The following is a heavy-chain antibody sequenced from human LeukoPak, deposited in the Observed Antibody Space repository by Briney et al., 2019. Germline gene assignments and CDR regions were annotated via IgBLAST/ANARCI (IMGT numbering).Heavy chain of an antibody. Sequence: SETLSLTCTVSGGSISSYYWSWIRQPPGNGLEWIGYIYYSGSTNCNPSLKSRVTISVDTSKNQFSLKLSSVTAADTAVYYCARVGSRYYDSSGYYSNWFDPWGQGTLVTVSS. V-gene: IGHV4-59*01. CDR3: ARVGSRYYDSSGYYSNWFDP. CDR2: IYYSGST. J-gene: IGHJ5*02. CDR1: GGSISSYY. D-gene: IGHD3-22*01.